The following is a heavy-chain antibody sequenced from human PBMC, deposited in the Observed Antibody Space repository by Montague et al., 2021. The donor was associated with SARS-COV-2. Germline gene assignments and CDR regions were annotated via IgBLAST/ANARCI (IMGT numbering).Heavy chain of an antibody. D-gene: IGHD3-9*01. J-gene: IGHJ4*02. CDR2: ISYDGSNK. Sequence: SLRLSCAASGFTFSSYAMHWVRQAPGKGLEWVAVISYDGSNKYYADSVKGRFTISRDNSKNTLYLQMNSLRAEDTAVYYCARDPPYFDSGGFLDYWGQGTLVTVSP. CDR3: ARDPPYFDSGGFLDY. V-gene: IGHV3-30-3*01. CDR1: GFTFSSYA.